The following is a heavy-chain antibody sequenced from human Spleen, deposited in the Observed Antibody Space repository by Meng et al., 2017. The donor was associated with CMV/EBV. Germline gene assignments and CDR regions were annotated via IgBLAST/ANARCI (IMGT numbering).Heavy chain of an antibody. CDR1: GFTFRSYD. CDR2: ISGSGGGT. D-gene: IGHD2-2*03. V-gene: IGHV3-23*01. J-gene: IGHJ6*02. CDR3: AKSLQVDFVVEPGKYYYGMDV. Sequence: GGSLRLSCVASGFTFRSYDMHWVRQVTGRGLEWVSAISGSGGGTYYADSVRGRFTISRDNSQNTVYLQMNSLRGEDTAMYYCAKSLQVDFVVEPGKYYYGMDVWAQGTTVTVSS.